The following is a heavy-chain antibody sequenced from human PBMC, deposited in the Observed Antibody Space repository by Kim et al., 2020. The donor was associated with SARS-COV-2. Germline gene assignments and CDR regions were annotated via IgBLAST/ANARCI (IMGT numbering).Heavy chain of an antibody. D-gene: IGHD6-19*01. CDR1: GYTLTELS. CDR2: FDPEDGDT. J-gene: IGHJ5*02. CDR3: ATGPAVAGHHNLFDP. Sequence: ASVKVSCKVSGYTLTELSMHWVRQAPGKGLEWMGGFDPEDGDTIYAQKFQGRVTMTEDTSTDTAYMELSSLRSEDTAVYYCATGPAVAGHHNLFDPGGQGTLVTVSS. V-gene: IGHV1-24*01.